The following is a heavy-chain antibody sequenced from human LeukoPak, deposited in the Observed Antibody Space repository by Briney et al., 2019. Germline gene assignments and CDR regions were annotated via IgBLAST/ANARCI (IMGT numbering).Heavy chain of an antibody. V-gene: IGHV3-66*01. CDR3: ARMESTTVTAIDY. Sequence: GGSLRLSCAASGFIVSSNYLSWVRQAPGKGLEWVSIIYTGGSTYYADSVKGRFIISRDNSKSTVYLQMNSLRGEDTAVYYCARMESTTVTAIDYWGQGTLVTVSS. D-gene: IGHD4-17*01. J-gene: IGHJ4*02. CDR2: IYTGGST. CDR1: GFIVSSNY.